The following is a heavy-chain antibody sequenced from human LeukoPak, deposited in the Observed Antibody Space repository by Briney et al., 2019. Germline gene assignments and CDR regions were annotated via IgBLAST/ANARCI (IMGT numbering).Heavy chain of an antibody. V-gene: IGHV4-38-2*02. CDR1: GYSISSGYY. D-gene: IGHD4-17*01. CDR3: ARPDYGDYVFDY. Sequence: SETLSLTCSVSGYSISSGYYWDWIRQPPGKGLEWIGSIYYSGSTYYNPSLKSRVTISVDTSKNQFSLKLSSVTAADTAVYYCARPDYGDYVFDYWGQGTLVTVSS. CDR2: IYYSGST. J-gene: IGHJ4*02.